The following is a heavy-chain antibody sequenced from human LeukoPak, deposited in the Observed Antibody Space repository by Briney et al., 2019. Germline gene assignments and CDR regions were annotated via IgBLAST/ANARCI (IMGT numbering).Heavy chain of an antibody. Sequence: PSQTLSLTCTVSGGSISSGGYYWSWIRQPPGRGLEWIGYIYHSGSTYYNPSLKSRVTISVDRSKNQFSLKLSSVTAADTAVYYCAREAVTTPWFDPWGQGTLVTVSS. J-gene: IGHJ5*02. D-gene: IGHD4-17*01. V-gene: IGHV4-30-2*01. CDR2: IYHSGST. CDR1: GGSISSGGYY. CDR3: AREAVTTPWFDP.